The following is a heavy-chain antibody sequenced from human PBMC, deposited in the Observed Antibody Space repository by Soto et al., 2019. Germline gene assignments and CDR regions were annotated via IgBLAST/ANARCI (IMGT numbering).Heavy chain of an antibody. V-gene: IGHV3-48*02. CDR2: ISSSSSTI. CDR1: GFTFSSFA. J-gene: IGHJ6*02. Sequence: SLRLSCAASGFTFSSFAMSWVRQAPGKGLEWFSAISSSSSTIYYADSVKGLFTISRDNAKNSLYLQMNSLRDEDTAVYYCARVIMDVWGQGTTVTVFS. CDR3: ARVIMDV.